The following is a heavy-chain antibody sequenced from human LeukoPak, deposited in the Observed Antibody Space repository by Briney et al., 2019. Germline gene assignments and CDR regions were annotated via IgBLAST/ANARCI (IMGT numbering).Heavy chain of an antibody. D-gene: IGHD3-10*01. CDR2: ISYSGNT. CDR1: GGSINNYY. V-gene: IGHV4-59*01. Sequence: SETLSLTCTVSGGSINNYYWSWIRQPPGKGLEWIGHISYSGNTNYNSSLRSRVTISVDTSNNQFSLRLSSVPAADTAVYYCAREDVLLWFGELFPWFDPWGQGTLVTVSS. J-gene: IGHJ5*02. CDR3: AREDVLLWFGELFPWFDP.